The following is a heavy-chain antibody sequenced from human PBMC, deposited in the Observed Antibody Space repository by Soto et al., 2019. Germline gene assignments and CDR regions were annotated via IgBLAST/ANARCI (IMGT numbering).Heavy chain of an antibody. Sequence: ASVKVSCKASGYTFTSYGISWVRQAPGQGLEWMGWISAYNGNTNYAQKLQGRVTMTTDTSTSTAYMELRSLRSDDTAVYYCARDSVSYYYGSGSYCFDDWGQGTLVTVSS. V-gene: IGHV1-18*01. D-gene: IGHD3-10*01. J-gene: IGHJ4*02. CDR2: ISAYNGNT. CDR1: GYTFTSYG. CDR3: ARDSVSYYYGSGSYCFDD.